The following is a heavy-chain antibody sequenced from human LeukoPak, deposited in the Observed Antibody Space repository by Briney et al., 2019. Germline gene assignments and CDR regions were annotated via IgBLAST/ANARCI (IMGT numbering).Heavy chain of an antibody. J-gene: IGHJ4*02. V-gene: IGHV3-23*01. D-gene: IGHD3-22*01. CDR1: GFTVSSNY. CDR2: ISGSGGST. Sequence: PGGSLRLSCAASGFTVSSNYMSWVRQAPGKGLEWVSAISGSGGSTYYADSVKGRFTISRDNSKNTLYLQMNSLRAEDTAVYYCAKLYYYDSSGPSHYWGQGTLVTVSS. CDR3: AKLYYYDSSGPSHY.